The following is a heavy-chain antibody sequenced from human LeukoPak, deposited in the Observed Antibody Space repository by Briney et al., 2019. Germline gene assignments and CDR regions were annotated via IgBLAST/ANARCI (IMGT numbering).Heavy chain of an antibody. V-gene: IGHV3-30*02. CDR2: IQDDGATT. Sequence: GGSLRLSCAASGFTFSTFPMHWVRQAPGKGLEWVALIQDDGATTNYADSVRGRFTISRDNSKSTVYLQMNSLKPDDTAVYYCATQSITLVVVISPFDYWGQGTLVTVSS. CDR1: GFTFSTFP. J-gene: IGHJ4*02. CDR3: ATQSITLVVVISPFDY. D-gene: IGHD3-22*01.